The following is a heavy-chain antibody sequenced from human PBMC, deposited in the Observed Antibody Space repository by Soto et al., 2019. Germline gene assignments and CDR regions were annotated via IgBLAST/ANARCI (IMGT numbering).Heavy chain of an antibody. CDR3: AREAAAGTDTDY. D-gene: IGHD6-13*01. CDR1: GFTFSSYW. J-gene: IGHJ4*02. Sequence: EVQLVESGGGFVQPGGSLRLSCAASGFTFSSYWMHWVRQAPGKGLVWVSRINNDGSTTSYADSVKGRFTISRDNAKNTLYLQMTSLRAEDTAVYYCAREAAAGTDTDYWGQGTLVTVSS. CDR2: INNDGSTT. V-gene: IGHV3-74*01.